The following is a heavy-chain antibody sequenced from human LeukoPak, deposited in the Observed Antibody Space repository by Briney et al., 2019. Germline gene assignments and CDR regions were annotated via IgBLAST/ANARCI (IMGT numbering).Heavy chain of an antibody. CDR1: GDSISSGDYY. J-gene: IGHJ4*02. Sequence: SETLSLTCTVSGDSISSGDYYWSWIRQPPGKGLEWIGVIYYTGSTNYNPSLKSRVTMSVDTSNRQLSLKLSSLTAADSAVYYCARRSPLENFFDYWGQGAPVTVSS. D-gene: IGHD3-3*01. CDR3: ARRSPLENFFDY. CDR2: IYYTGST. V-gene: IGHV4-61*08.